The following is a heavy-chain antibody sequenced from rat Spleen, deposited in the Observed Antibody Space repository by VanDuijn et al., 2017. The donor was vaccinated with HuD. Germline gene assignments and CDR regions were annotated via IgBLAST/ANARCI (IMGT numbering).Heavy chain of an antibody. J-gene: IGHJ2*01. CDR3: ARYGLLQYYFDY. D-gene: IGHD1-1*01. V-gene: IGHV5-7*01. CDR2: ISYDGSST. CDR1: GFTFSDYN. Sequence: EVQLVESGGGLVQPGRSLKLSCAASGFTFSDYNMAWVRQAPKKGLEWVATISYDGSSTYYRDSVKGRFTISRDNAKSTLYLQMDSLRSEDTATYYCARYGLLQYYFDYWGQGVMVTVSS.